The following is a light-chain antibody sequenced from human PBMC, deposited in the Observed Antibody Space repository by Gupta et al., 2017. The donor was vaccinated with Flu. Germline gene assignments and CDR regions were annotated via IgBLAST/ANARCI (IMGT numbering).Light chain of an antibody. CDR2: QDT. CDR1: KLGDQF. V-gene: IGLV3-1*01. Sequence: SSALTQPPAVSVAPGQTASIPCHGDKLGDQFGCWYQQKPGQSPILVIYQDTKRPSGIPERFSGSNSGNTATLTISGTQGMDEADYYCQVWDSSAPNGVFGGGTKLTVL. J-gene: IGLJ3*02. CDR3: QVWDSSAPNGV.